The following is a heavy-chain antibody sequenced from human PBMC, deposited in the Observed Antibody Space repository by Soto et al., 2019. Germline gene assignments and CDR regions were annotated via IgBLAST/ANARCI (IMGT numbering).Heavy chain of an antibody. CDR2: IYYSGST. D-gene: IGHD6-19*01. CDR3: ARDSMSSGWPNYYHEIDV. CDR1: GGSISSYY. V-gene: IGHV4-59*01. Sequence: AETLPLTCTVSGGSISSYYWSWIRQPPGKGLEWIGYIYYSGSTNYNPSLKSRVTISVDTSKNQFSLKLSSVTAADTAVYYCARDSMSSGWPNYYHEIDVWGQRTTVTVSS. J-gene: IGHJ6*02.